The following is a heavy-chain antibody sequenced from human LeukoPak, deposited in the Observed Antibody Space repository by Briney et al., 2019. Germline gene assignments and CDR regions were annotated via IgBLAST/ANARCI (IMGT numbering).Heavy chain of an antibody. J-gene: IGHJ4*02. CDR3: ARNTRYGDYFDY. CDR1: GGTFSSYA. D-gene: IGHD4-17*01. Sequence: SVKVSCKASGGTFSSYAISWVRQAPGQGLEWVGGIIPIFGTANYAQKFQGRVTITTDESTSTAYMELSSLRSEDTAVYYCARNTRYGDYFDYWGQGTLVTVSS. CDR2: IIPIFGTA. V-gene: IGHV1-69*05.